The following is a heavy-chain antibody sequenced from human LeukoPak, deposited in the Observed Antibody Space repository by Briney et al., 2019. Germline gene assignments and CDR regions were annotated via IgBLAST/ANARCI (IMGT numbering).Heavy chain of an antibody. Sequence: PGGSLRLSCAASGFTFSSYAMSWVRQAPGKGLEWVSAIRGSGDNTYYADSVKGRFTISRDNSKNTLYLQMNSLRAEDTAIYYCGKVRGYSYANXFHFEQWGQGTLVTVSS. V-gene: IGHV3-23*01. CDR2: IRGSGDNT. CDR3: GKVRGYSYANXFHFEQ. D-gene: IGHD5-12*01. CDR1: GFTFSSYA. J-gene: IGHJ4*02.